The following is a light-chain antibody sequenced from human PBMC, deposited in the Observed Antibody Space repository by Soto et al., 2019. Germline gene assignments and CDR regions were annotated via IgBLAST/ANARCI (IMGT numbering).Light chain of an antibody. CDR1: PSVTNF. CDR3: QQRTIWPPVT. Sequence: EVVLALSPAPLSLSPGERETLSCRASPSVTNFLGWYQQKPGQAPRLLIYGAFNRATGIPASCSSSGSATDVTLTISSLEPEDSAIYYCQQRTIWPPVTFGQGTRLEI. CDR2: GAF. J-gene: IGKJ5*01. V-gene: IGKV3-11*01.